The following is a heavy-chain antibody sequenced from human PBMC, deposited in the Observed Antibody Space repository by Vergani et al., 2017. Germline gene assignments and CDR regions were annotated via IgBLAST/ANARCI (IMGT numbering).Heavy chain of an antibody. J-gene: IGHJ6*02. CDR2: IGSSGPYI. Sequence: VQLVESGGGLVKPGGSLRLSCAASGFTFSDFSMSWVRQAPGKGLEWVAFIGSSGPYINYADSVKGRFIISRDNTNNSLFLQLGSLRDEDAAVYYCAREWTGGGCPENYGIDVWGQGATVTVSS. CDR3: AREWTGGGCPENYGIDV. V-gene: IGHV3-21*06. D-gene: IGHD3/OR15-3a*01. CDR1: GFTFSDFS.